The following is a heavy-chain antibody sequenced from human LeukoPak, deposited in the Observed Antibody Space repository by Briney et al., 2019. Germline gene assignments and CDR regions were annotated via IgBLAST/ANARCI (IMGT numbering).Heavy chain of an antibody. V-gene: IGHV3-21*01. CDR1: GFTFSSYA. J-gene: IGHJ6*03. D-gene: IGHD1-26*01. Sequence: GGSLRLSCAASGFTFSSYAMSWVRQTPGQGLEWVSSITSGSSHIYYADSVEGRFTISRDNAKSSLYLQMNSLRAEDTAVYYCARDPYSGSYGADYYYYMDVWGKGTTVTISS. CDR2: ITSGSSHI. CDR3: ARDPYSGSYGADYYYYMDV.